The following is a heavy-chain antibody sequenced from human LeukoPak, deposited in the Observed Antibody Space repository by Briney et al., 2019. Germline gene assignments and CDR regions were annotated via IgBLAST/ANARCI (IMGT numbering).Heavy chain of an antibody. CDR3: ARVGYCSGGSCYPHAFDI. D-gene: IGHD2-15*01. V-gene: IGHV1-2*02. CDR1: GYTFTGYY. J-gene: IGHJ3*02. CDR2: INPNSGGT. Sequence: ASVKVSCKASGYTFTGYYMHWVRQAPEQGLEWMGWINPNSGGTNYAQKFQGRVTMTRDTSISTAYMELSRLRSDDTAVYHCARVGYCSGGSCYPHAFDIWGQGTMVTVSS.